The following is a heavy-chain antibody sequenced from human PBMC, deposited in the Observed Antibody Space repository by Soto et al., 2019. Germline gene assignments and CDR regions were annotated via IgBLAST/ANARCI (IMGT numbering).Heavy chain of an antibody. V-gene: IGHV3-49*03. CDR1: GFTFGDSA. D-gene: IGHD5-12*01. CDR3: HGYGY. J-gene: IGHJ4*02. Sequence: GSLRLSCTASGFTFGDSAMSWFRQAPGQGLEWLSFIRSKAYGETTDYAASVKGRFSISRDISKNTLYLQMNSLRAEDTAVYYCHGYGYWGQGTLVTVSS. CDR2: IRSKAYGETT.